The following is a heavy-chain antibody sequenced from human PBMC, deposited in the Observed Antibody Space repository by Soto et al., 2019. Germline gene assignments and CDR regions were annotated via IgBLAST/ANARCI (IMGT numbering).Heavy chain of an antibody. CDR3: GKRNYGLDV. CDR1: GGSFSGYY. V-gene: IGHV4-34*01. CDR2: IYHGGST. J-gene: IGHJ6*02. Sequence: SETLSLTCAVYGGSFSGYYWNWLRQPPGKGLEWIGSIYHGGSTHYNPSLNSRVTISVDTSKNQFSLKLSSVTAADTAVYYCGKRNYGLDVWGQGTTVTVSS.